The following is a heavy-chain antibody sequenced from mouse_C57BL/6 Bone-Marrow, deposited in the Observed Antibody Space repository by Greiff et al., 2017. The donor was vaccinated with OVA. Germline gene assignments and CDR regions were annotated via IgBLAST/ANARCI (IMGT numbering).Heavy chain of an antibody. CDR2: IFPGSGST. V-gene: IGHV1-75*01. CDR3: AKRAIYYDYDVDY. CDR1: GYTFTDYY. D-gene: IGHD2-4*01. J-gene: IGHJ2*01. Sequence: VQVVESGPELVKPGASVKISCKASGYTFTDYYINWVKQRPGQGLEWIGWIFPGSGSTYYNEKFKGKATLTVDKSSSTAYMLLSSLTSEDSAVYFCAKRAIYYDYDVDYWGQGTTLTVSS.